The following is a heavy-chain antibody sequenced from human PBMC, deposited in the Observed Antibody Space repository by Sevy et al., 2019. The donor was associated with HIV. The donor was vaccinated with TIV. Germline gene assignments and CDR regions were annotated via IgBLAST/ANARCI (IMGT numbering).Heavy chain of an antibody. CDR3: GKGGGGHYDPDEIGYYFYYYNMDV. Sequence: GGSLRLSCAVSGFSFDSYGMTWVRQAPGKGLEWVSGISGSGTRTYYADSVKGRFSISRDNSKNRLYLQMNSLRSEDQAIFCVGKGGGGHYDPDEIGYYFYYYNMDVWGKGTTVTVSS. CDR1: GFSFDSYG. D-gene: IGHD3-22*01. CDR2: ISGSGTRT. V-gene: IGHV3-23*01. J-gene: IGHJ6*03.